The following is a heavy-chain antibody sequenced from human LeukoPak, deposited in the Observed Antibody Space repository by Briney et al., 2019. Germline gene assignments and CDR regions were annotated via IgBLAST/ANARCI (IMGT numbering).Heavy chain of an antibody. J-gene: IGHJ4*02. Sequence: PGGSLRLSCAASGFTFSTFAMIWVRQPPGKGLEGVSSTFQGGGEIHYADSVRGRFTISRDNFKSTLFLQMNSLRAEDSAIYYCATYRQVLLPFESWGLGTLVTVSS. D-gene: IGHD5-18*01. CDR1: GFTFSTFA. V-gene: IGHV3-23*01. CDR3: ATYRQVLLPFES. CDR2: TFQGGGEI.